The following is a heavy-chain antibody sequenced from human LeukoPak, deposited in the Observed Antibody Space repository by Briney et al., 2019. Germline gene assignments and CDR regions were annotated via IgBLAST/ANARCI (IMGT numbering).Heavy chain of an antibody. J-gene: IGHJ3*02. CDR2: ISSSSSYI. D-gene: IGHD6-13*01. CDR1: GFTFSSYS. CDR3: ARERAAADAFDI. Sequence: PGGSLRLSCAVSGFTFSSYSINRVPQAPGQGLKGVSSISSSSSYIYYAYSVKGRFTISRDNAKNSLYLQMNSLRAEDTAVYYCARERAAADAFDIWGQGTMVTVSS. V-gene: IGHV3-21*01.